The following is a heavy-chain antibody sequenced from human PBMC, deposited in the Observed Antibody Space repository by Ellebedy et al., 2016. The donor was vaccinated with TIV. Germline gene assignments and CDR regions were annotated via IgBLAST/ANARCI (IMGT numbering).Heavy chain of an antibody. D-gene: IGHD3-10*01. CDR3: ARSHCYGNNCPTDY. V-gene: IGHV3-23*01. CDR1: GFTFSSYA. Sequence: GGSLRLXXAASGFTFSSYAMSWVRRAPGKGLEWVSAVSGDGGRTYYADSVKGRFTISRDNSKNTLYLQLNSLRTEDTAVYFCARSHCYGNNCPTDYWGQGTVVTVSS. J-gene: IGHJ4*02. CDR2: VSGDGGRT.